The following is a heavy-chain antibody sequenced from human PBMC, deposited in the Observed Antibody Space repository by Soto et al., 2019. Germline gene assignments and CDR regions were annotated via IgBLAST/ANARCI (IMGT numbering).Heavy chain of an antibody. V-gene: IGHV3-9*01. Sequence: EVQLVESGGGLVQPGRSLRLSCAASGFTFDDYAMHWVRQAPGKGLEWVSGISWNSGTIVYADSVKGRFTISRDNAKNSLYLQMNSLRGQDTALYYCAKDMRGGSSSSIYYYGLDVWGQGTTVTVSS. J-gene: IGHJ6*02. CDR2: ISWNSGTI. CDR1: GFTFDDYA. CDR3: AKDMRGGSSSSIYYYGLDV. D-gene: IGHD6-13*01.